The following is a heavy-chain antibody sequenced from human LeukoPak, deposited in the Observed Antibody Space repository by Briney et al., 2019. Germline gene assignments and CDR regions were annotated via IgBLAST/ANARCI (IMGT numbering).Heavy chain of an antibody. V-gene: IGHV3-72*01. Sequence: GGSLRLSCATSGFTFSDYYMDWVRQASGKGLEWVGRSRNKANSYTTEYAASVKGRFTISRDDSENSLYLQMNSLKTEDTALYYCARSKNTFDSWGQGTLVTVSS. D-gene: IGHD2-2*01. CDR3: ARSKNTFDS. CDR1: GFTFSDYY. J-gene: IGHJ4*02. CDR2: SRNKANSYTT.